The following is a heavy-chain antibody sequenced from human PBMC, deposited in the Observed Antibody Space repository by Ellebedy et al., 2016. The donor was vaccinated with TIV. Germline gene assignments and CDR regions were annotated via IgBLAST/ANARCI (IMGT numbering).Heavy chain of an antibody. Sequence: PGGSLRLSCAVSGFTFITYGMHWVRQAPGKGLEWVAFIQFDGSNKNYADSVKGRFTISRDNSKNMLYLQMNSLRAEDTALYYCAKDGNYASFEYWGQGTLVTVSS. CDR2: IQFDGSNK. J-gene: IGHJ4*02. D-gene: IGHD1-7*01. CDR3: AKDGNYASFEY. V-gene: IGHV3-30*02. CDR1: GFTFITYG.